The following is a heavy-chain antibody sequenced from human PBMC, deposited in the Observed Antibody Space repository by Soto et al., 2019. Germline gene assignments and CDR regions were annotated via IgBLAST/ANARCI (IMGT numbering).Heavy chain of an antibody. CDR3: AWSSGSYSKWLDS. CDR2: TSPRTGGA. D-gene: IGHD3-10*01. J-gene: IGHJ5*01. V-gene: IGHV1-2*02. CDR1: GSTFTTCY. Sequence: SVKVSCKTSGSTFTTCYMHWLRQAPGHGLEWLGWTSPRTGGAKYSHKFEGRVSRTRNTSINTAYMELTGLSTDDTAVYYCAWSSGSYSKWLDSCGQGTLVTVSS.